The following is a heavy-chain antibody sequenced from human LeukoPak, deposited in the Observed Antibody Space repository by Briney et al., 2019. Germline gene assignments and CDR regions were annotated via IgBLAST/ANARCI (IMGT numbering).Heavy chain of an antibody. CDR3: ARINDSGRN. Sequence: PSETLSLTCTVSGGSIRSGGYYWGWIRQPPGKGLEWIGSIYYSGSIYYNPSLKSRVTISVDTSKNQFSLKLSSVTAADTAVYYCARINDSGRNWGQGTLVTVSS. J-gene: IGHJ4*02. CDR1: GGSIRSGGYY. D-gene: IGHD2-21*02. V-gene: IGHV4-39*01. CDR2: IYYSGSI.